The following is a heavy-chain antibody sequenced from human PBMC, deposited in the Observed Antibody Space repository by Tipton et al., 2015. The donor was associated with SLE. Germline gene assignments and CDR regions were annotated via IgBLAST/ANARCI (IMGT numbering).Heavy chain of an antibody. V-gene: IGHV4-38-2*01. Sequence: TLSLTCAVSGYSISSGYYWGWIRQSPVKGLGWIGIVYRTAYSNPSLKSRVTVSVETSKNEVSLKLNSVTASDTAVYYCVSGVGNTGRFHYWGQGALVTVSS. CDR2: VYRTA. D-gene: IGHD1-14*01. CDR1: GYSISSGYY. CDR3: VSGVGNTGRFHY. J-gene: IGHJ4*02.